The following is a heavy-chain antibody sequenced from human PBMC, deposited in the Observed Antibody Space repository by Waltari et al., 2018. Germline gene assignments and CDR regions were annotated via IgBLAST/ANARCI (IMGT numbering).Heavy chain of an antibody. J-gene: IGHJ4*02. CDR3: ARQKYYYDSSGKGLSRFDY. V-gene: IGHV4-34*01. CDR2: INHRGST. D-gene: IGHD3-22*01. CDR1: GGSFSGYY. Sequence: QVQLQQWGAGLLKPSETLSLTCAVYGGSFSGYYWSWIRQPPGKGLEWIGEINHRGSTNYNPSLKSRVTISVDTSKNQFSLKLSSVTAADTAVYYCARQKYYYDSSGKGLSRFDYWGQGTLVTVSS.